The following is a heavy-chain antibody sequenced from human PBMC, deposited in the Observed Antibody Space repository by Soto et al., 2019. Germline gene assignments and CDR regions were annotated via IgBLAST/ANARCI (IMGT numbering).Heavy chain of an antibody. CDR3: AKGPQDYADGDRYFHH. V-gene: IGHV3-23*01. CDR1: GFTFSSYA. CDR2: ISGRGDST. Sequence: VQLLDSGGGLVQPGGSLRLSCAASGFTFSSYAMSWVRQAPGKGLEWVSSISGRGDSTYYADSVKGRFTISRDNSKNTLYLHMNSLRAEDTALYYCAKGPQDYADGDRYFHHWGQGTLVTVSS. D-gene: IGHD4-17*01. J-gene: IGHJ1*01.